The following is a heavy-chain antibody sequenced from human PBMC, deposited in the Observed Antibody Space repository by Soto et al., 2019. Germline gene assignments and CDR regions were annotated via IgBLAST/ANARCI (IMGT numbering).Heavy chain of an antibody. CDR2: IIPIFGTP. CDR3: ARSEGGYFYGMDV. Sequence: QVQLVQSGAELRKPGASVKVSCKASGYTFSSYYVHWVRQAPGQGLEWMGGIIPIFGTPTYAQKFQGRVTIKADKPTNTAYMEMNSLRFEDTAVYYCARSEGGYFYGMDVWGQGTTVTVSS. CDR1: GYTFSSYY. V-gene: IGHV1-69*06. D-gene: IGHD3-9*01. J-gene: IGHJ6*02.